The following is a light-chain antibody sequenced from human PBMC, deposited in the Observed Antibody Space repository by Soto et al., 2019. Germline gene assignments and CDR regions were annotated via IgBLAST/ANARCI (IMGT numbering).Light chain of an antibody. CDR3: DSYTSSRAYV. CDR2: EVS. V-gene: IGLV2-14*01. Sequence: QSVLTQPASVSGSPGQSITISCTGTSSDVGGYNYVSWYQQQSGKAPKLIIHEVSNRPSGVSNRFSGSKSGNTASLTISGLQAEDEADYYCDSYTSSRAYVFGIAPKVTVL. J-gene: IGLJ1*01. CDR1: SSDVGGYNY.